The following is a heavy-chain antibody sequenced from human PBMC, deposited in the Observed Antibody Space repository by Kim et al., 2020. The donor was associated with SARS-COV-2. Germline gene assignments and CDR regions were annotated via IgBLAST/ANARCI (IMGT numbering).Heavy chain of an antibody. D-gene: IGHD3-10*01. CDR2: T. Sequence: TSYADTVKGRFTTSRDNAKNTLYFRMSSLREADTAVYYCARGGFSAGLDIWGAGKMVTVSS. CDR3: ARGGFSAGLDI. V-gene: IGHV3-74*01. J-gene: IGHJ3*02.